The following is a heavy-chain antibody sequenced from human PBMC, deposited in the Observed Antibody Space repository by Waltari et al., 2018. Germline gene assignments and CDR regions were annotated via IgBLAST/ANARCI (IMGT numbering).Heavy chain of an antibody. Sequence: QVQLQESGPGLVKPSETLSLTCPVSGGSISSHLWSSIPRPPGKGLEWIGYIYYSGSTNYNPSLKSRVTISVDTSKNQFSLKLSSVTAADTAVYYCASLYDFWSGYYYDYWGQGTLVTVSS. CDR2: IYYSGST. D-gene: IGHD3-3*01. V-gene: IGHV4-59*11. CDR3: ASLYDFWSGYYYDY. J-gene: IGHJ4*02. CDR1: GGSISSHL.